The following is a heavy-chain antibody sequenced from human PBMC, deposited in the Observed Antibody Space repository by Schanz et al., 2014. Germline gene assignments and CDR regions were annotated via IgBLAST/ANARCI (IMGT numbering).Heavy chain of an antibody. CDR1: GFTVRSYA. D-gene: IGHD5-12*01. CDR3: AKGFGGYDLVLDY. J-gene: IGHJ4*02. V-gene: IGHV3-30*04. Sequence: QVQLVESGGGVVQPGRYLRLSCAASGFTVRSYAMHWVRQAPGKGLEWVAAISYDGSNQYYTDSVKGRFTVSRDNSKNTVYLQMNSLRAEDTAVYYCAKGFGGYDLVLDYWGQGTLVTVSS. CDR2: ISYDGSNQ.